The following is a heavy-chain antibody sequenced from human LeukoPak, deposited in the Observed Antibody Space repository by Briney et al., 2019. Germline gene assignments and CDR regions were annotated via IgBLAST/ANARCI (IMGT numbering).Heavy chain of an antibody. V-gene: IGHV4-4*07. D-gene: IGHD3-22*01. CDR3: ASLSSGYSSDY. CDR2: IYTSGST. J-gene: IGHJ4*02. CDR1: GASISSYD. Sequence: SETLSLTCTVSGASISSYDWSWIRQPAGKGLEWIGRIYTSGSTNYNPSLKSRVTMSVDTSKNQFSLKLSSVTAADTAVYYCASLSSGYSSDYWGQGTLVTVSS.